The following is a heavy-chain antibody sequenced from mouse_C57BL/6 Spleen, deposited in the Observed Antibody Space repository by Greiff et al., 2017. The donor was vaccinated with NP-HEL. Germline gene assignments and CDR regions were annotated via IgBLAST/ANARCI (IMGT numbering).Heavy chain of an antibody. CDR3: AISTMVTTRGWFAY. CDR2: IHPNSGST. J-gene: IGHJ3*01. D-gene: IGHD2-2*01. Sequence: VQLQQPGAELVKPGASVKLSCKASGYTFTSYWMHWVKQRPGQGLEWIGMIHPNSGSTNYNEKFKSKATLTVDKSSSTAYMQLSSLTSEDSAVYYCAISTMVTTRGWFAYWGQGTLVTVSA. CDR1: GYTFTSYW. V-gene: IGHV1-64*01.